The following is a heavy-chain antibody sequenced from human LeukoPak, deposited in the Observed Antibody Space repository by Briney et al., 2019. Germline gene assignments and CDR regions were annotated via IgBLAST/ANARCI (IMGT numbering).Heavy chain of an antibody. CDR1: GGSFSGYY. D-gene: IGHD3-22*01. CDR2: INHSGST. CDR3: ARSRGDSSGYYYFDY. V-gene: IGHV4-34*01. J-gene: IGHJ4*02. Sequence: SETLSLTCAVYGGSFSGYYWSWIRQPPGKGLEWIGEINHSGSTNYNPSLKSRVTISVDTSKNQLSLKLSSVTAADTAVYYCARSRGDSSGYYYFDYWGQGTLVTVSS.